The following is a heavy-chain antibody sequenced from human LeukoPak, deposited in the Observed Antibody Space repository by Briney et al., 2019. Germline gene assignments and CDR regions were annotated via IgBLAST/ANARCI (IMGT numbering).Heavy chain of an antibody. V-gene: IGHV1-69*04. CDR1: GGTFSSYA. D-gene: IGHD3-22*01. CDR3: ARTNCYDSSGSQGPGTFYYGLDV. J-gene: IGHJ6*02. Sequence: ASVKVSCKASGGTFSSYAITWIRQAPGQGLEWMGRVIPILSISTYAQMFQDRVTITADKSTSTAYMELSSLRSEDTAVYFCARTNCYDSSGSQGPGTFYYGLDVWGQGTTVTVSS. CDR2: VIPILSIS.